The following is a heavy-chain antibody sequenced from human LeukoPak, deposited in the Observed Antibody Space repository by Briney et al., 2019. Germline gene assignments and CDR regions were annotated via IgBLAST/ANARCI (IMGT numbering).Heavy chain of an antibody. CDR3: AKDQPYDILTGLYSGFDY. D-gene: IGHD3-9*01. V-gene: IGHV3-23*01. Sequence: GGSLRLSCAASGFSFSSYAMNWVRQAPGKGLEWVSAINNSGDDTYYADSVKGRFTISRDNSKNTLYLQMNSLRAEDTAVYYCAKDQPYDILTGLYSGFDYWGQGTLVTVSS. J-gene: IGHJ4*02. CDR2: INNSGDDT. CDR1: GFSFSSYA.